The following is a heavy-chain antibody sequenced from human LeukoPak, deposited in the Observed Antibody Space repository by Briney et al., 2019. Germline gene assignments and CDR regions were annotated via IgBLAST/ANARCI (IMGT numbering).Heavy chain of an antibody. V-gene: IGHV3-66*02. CDR1: GFTVSSNY. D-gene: IGHD5-18*01. CDR2: IYSGGST. CDR3: ARVDTAMVNYGMDV. Sequence: PGGSLRLSCAASGFTVSSNYMSWVRQAPGKGLEWVSVIYSGGSTYYADSVKGRFTISRDNSKNTLYLQMNSLRAEDTAVYYCARVDTAMVNYGMDVWGQGTPVTVSS. J-gene: IGHJ6*02.